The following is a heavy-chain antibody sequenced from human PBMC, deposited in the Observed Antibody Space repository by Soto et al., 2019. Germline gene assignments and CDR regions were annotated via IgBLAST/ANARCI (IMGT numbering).Heavy chain of an antibody. CDR3: ARDVMGIVVVTASPLNY. J-gene: IGHJ4*02. D-gene: IGHD2-21*02. CDR2: ISYDGSSK. V-gene: IGHV3-30-3*01. CDR1: GFTFSSYA. Sequence: VGSLRLSCAASGFTFSSYAMHWVRQAPGKGLEWVAVISYDGSSKYYADSVKGRFTISRDNSKNTLYLQMNSLRAGDTAVYYCARDVMGIVVVTASPLNYWGQGTLVTVSS.